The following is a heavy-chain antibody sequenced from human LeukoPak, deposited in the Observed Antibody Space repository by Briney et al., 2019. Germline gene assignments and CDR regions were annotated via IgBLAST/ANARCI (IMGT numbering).Heavy chain of an antibody. CDR3: ARGRYCFDF. Sequence: PGGSLRLSCAASGFTFNTYTMNWVRQAPGKGLEWVSSLSNSGTYIYYADSVKGRFTISRDNTKNSLYLQMSSLRAEDTAVYYCARGRYCFDFWGQGTLVTVSS. CDR2: LSNSGTYI. D-gene: IGHD4-17*01. J-gene: IGHJ4*02. CDR1: GFTFNTYT. V-gene: IGHV3-21*01.